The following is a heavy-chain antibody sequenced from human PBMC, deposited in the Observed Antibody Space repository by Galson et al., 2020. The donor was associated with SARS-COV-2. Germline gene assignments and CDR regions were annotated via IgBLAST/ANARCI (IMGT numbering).Heavy chain of an antibody. CDR1: GFTFSDCA. J-gene: IGHJ4*02. Sequence: PGGSLRLTCAASGFTFSDCAMHWVRQAPGKGLEWVAVIWYNGRNKYYADSVKGRFTISRDNSKNTLYLQMNSLRAEDTAVYYCARDQDGYNDFWGQGTLVSVSA. V-gene: IGHV3-33*01. CDR3: ARDQDGYNDF. CDR2: IWYNGRNK. D-gene: IGHD5-12*01.